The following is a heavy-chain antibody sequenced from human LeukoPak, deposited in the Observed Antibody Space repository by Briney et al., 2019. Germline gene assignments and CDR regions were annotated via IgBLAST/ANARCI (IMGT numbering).Heavy chain of an antibody. CDR1: GGSFSGYY. CDR3: ARVGVDYSGNIIKYFFDY. Sequence: SETLSLTCVVYGGSFSGYYWSWIRQPPGKGLEWIGEINHSGSTTYNPSLKSRVTITVDTSKNQFSLKLSSVTAADTAVYYCARVGVDYSGNIIKYFFDYWGQGTLVTVSS. CDR2: INHSGST. V-gene: IGHV4-34*01. D-gene: IGHD4-23*01. J-gene: IGHJ4*02.